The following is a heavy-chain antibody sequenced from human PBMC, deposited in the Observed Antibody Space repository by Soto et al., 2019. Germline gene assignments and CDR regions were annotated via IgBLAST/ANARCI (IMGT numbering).Heavy chain of an antibody. Sequence: QVQLVHSGAEVKRPGSSINLSCKASGGTFSIYTVSWVRQAPGQGLEWMGRFIPMIGTANYAQNFQGRVTLSADKSATTAYMELSSLTPQDTALYYCARVDVTLGPERHGAFDVWGQGTAVTVSP. J-gene: IGHJ3*01. CDR1: GGTFSIYT. V-gene: IGHV1-69*08. CDR2: FIPMIGTA. D-gene: IGHD2-21*02. CDR3: ARVDVTLGPERHGAFDV.